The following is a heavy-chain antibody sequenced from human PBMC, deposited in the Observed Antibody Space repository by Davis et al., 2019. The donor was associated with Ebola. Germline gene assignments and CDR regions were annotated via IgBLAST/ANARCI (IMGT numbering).Heavy chain of an antibody. CDR2: IWYDGSNK. CDR3: ARVRYYGSGSYYNSALIADY. Sequence: PGGSLRLSCAASGFTFSSYGMHWVRQAPGKGLEWVAVIWYDGSNKYYADSVKGRFTISRDNSKNTLYLQMNSLRAEDTAVYYCARVRYYGSGSYYNSALIADYWGQGTLVTVSS. V-gene: IGHV3-33*01. CDR1: GFTFSSYG. D-gene: IGHD3-10*01. J-gene: IGHJ4*02.